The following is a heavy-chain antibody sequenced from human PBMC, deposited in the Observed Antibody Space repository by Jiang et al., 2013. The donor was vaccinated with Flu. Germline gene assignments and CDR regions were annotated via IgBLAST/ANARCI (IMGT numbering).Heavy chain of an antibody. V-gene: IGHV1-69*04. CDR1: GGTFSSYA. CDR2: IIPILGIA. J-gene: IGHJ4*02. Sequence: SGAEVKKPGSSVKVSCKASGGTFSSYAISWVRQAPGQGLEWMGRIIPILGIANYAQKFQGRVTITADKSTSTAYMELSSLRSEDTAVYYCARVTAYDSSGYYYVYPFDYWGQGTLVTVSS. CDR3: ARVTAYDSSGYYYVYPFDY. D-gene: IGHD3-22*01.